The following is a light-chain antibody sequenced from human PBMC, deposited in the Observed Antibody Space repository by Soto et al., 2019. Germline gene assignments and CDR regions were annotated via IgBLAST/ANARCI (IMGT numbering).Light chain of an antibody. Sequence: EIVMTQSPATLSVSPRERATLACRASQSVSSNLAWYQQKPGQPPRLLIYGASTRATGIPARFSGSGSGTDFTLTISSLQSDDFVVYYCQHYNNWPLYTFGQGTKLEIK. CDR1: QSVSSN. V-gene: IGKV3-15*01. J-gene: IGKJ2*01. CDR2: GAS. CDR3: QHYNNWPLYT.